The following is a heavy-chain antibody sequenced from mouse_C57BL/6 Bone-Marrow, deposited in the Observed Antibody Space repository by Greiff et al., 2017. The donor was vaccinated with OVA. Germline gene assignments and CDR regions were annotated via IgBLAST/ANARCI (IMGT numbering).Heavy chain of an antibody. CDR2: IHPNSGST. CDR1: GYTFTSYW. CDR3: ARRANWDVGWFAY. J-gene: IGHJ3*01. D-gene: IGHD4-1*01. V-gene: IGHV1-64*01. Sequence: QVQLQQPGAELVKPGASVKLSCKASGYTFTSYWMHCVKQRPGQGLEWIGMIHPNSGSTNYNEKFKSKATLTVDKSSSTAYMQLSSLTSEDSAVYYCARRANWDVGWFAYWGQGTLVTVSA.